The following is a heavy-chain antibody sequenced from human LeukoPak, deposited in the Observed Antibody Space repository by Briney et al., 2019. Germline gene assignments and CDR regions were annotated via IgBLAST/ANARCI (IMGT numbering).Heavy chain of an antibody. CDR2: IIPIFGTA. CDR1: GYTLTELS. CDR3: ARHGPAAIGFYYYYGMDV. J-gene: IGHJ6*02. V-gene: IGHV1-69*13. Sequence: ASVKVSCKVSGYTLTELSMHWVRQAPGQGLEWMGGIIPIFGTANYAQKFQGRVTITADESTSTAYMELSSLRSEDTAVYYCARHGPAAIGFYYYYGMDVWGQGTTVTVSS. D-gene: IGHD2-2*01.